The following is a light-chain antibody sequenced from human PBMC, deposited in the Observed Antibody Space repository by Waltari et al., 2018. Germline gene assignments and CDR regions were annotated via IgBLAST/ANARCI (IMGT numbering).Light chain of an antibody. CDR2: KAS. V-gene: IGKV1-5*03. CDR1: QSISSW. CDR3: QQYNSYSMYT. Sequence: DIQMTQSPSTLSASVGDRVTIPCRASQSISSWLAWYQQKPGKAPKLLSYKASSLESGVPSRFSVSGSVTEFTLTISSLQPDDFATYYCQQYNSYSMYTFGQGTKLEIK. J-gene: IGKJ2*01.